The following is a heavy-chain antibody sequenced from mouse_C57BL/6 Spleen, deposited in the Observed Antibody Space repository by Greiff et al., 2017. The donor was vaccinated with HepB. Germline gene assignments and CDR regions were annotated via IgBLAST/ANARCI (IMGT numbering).Heavy chain of an antibody. CDR3: ARRTRSFDY. D-gene: IGHD3-3*01. J-gene: IGHJ2*01. CDR2: IDPSDSYT. V-gene: IGHV1-69*01. Sequence: QVQLQQPGAELVMPGASVKLSCKASGYTFTSYWMHWVKQRPGQGLEWIGEIDPSDSYTNYNQKFKGKSTFTVDKSSSTAYMQLSSLTSDDSAVYYCARRTRSFDYWGQGTTLTVSS. CDR1: GYTFTSYW.